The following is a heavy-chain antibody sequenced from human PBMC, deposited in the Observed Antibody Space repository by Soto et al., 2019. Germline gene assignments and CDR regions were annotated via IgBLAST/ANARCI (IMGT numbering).Heavy chain of an antibody. J-gene: IGHJ6*02. V-gene: IGHV1-69*13. Sequence: SVKVSCKASGGTFSSYAISWVRQAPGQGLEWMGGIIPIFGTANYAQKFQGRVTITADESTSTAYMELSSLRSEDTAVYYCASHVAYYYGMDVWGQGTTVTVSS. CDR3: ASHVAYYYGMDV. CDR2: IIPIFGTA. CDR1: GGTFSSYA.